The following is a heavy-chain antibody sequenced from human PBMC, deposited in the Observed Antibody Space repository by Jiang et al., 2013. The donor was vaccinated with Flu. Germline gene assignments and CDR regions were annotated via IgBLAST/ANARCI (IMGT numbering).Heavy chain of an antibody. J-gene: IGHJ4*02. CDR3: ARIRRYCSSTSCYHHIYHFDY. D-gene: IGHD2-2*01. CDR2: IFSNDEK. CDR1: GFSLSNARMG. Sequence: KPTQTLTLTCTVSGFSLSNARMGVSWIRQPPGKALEWLAHIFSNDEKSYSTSLKSRLTISKDTSKSQVVLTMTNMDPVDTATYYCARIRRYCSSTSCYHHIYHFDYWGQGTLVTVSS. V-gene: IGHV2-26*01.